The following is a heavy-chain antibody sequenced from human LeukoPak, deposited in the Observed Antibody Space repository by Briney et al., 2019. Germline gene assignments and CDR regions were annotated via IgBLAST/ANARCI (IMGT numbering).Heavy chain of an antibody. J-gene: IGHJ6*03. D-gene: IGHD3-22*01. CDR2: INWNGGST. V-gene: IGHV3-20*04. CDR1: GFTFDDYG. CDR3: ARRGGYGYFNYYYYMDV. Sequence: PGGSLRLSCAASGFTFDDYGMSWVRQAPGKGLEWVSGINWNGGSTGYADSVKGRFTISRDNAKNSLYLQMNSLRAEDTALYYCARRGGYGYFNYYYYMDVWGKGITVTVSS.